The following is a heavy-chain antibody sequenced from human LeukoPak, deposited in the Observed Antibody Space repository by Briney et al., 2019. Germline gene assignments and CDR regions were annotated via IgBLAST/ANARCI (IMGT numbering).Heavy chain of an antibody. CDR1: GYTFTSYG. CDR2: ISTYNGDT. Sequence: WASVKVSCKASGYTFTSYGINWVRQAPGQGLEWMGWISTYNGDTNYAQKLQDRVTMTTDTSTSTAYMELRSLRSEDTAVYYCARDSGDGVVVITTNYFDYWGQGTLVTVSS. J-gene: IGHJ4*02. D-gene: IGHD3-22*01. CDR3: ARDSGDGVVVITTNYFDY. V-gene: IGHV1-18*01.